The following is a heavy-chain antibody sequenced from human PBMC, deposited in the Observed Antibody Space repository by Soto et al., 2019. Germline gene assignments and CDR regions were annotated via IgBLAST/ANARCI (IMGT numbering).Heavy chain of an antibody. V-gene: IGHV3-33*01. CDR3: ASLIEHYYGSGSYYTAPEDDAFDI. CDR1: GFTFSSYG. D-gene: IGHD3-10*01. Sequence: PGGSLRLSCAASGFTFSSYGMHWVRQAPGKGLEWVAVIWYDGSNKYYADSVKGRFTISRDNSKNTLYLQMNSLRAEDTAVYYCASLIEHYYGSGSYYTAPEDDAFDIWGQGTMVTVSS. CDR2: IWYDGSNK. J-gene: IGHJ3*02.